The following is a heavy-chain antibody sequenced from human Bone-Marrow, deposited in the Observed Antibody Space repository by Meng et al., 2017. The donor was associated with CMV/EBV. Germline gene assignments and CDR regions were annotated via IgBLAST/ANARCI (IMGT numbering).Heavy chain of an antibody. J-gene: IGHJ4*02. D-gene: IGHD3-22*01. Sequence: GESLKISCAASGFTFSSYWMHWVRQAPGKGLVWASRINSDGSSTSYADSVKGRFTISRDNAKNTLYLQMNSLRAEDTAVYYCARAYYYDSSGYWAQWGQGTLVTVSS. CDR3: ARAYYYDSSGYWAQ. V-gene: IGHV3-74*01. CDR2: INSDGSST. CDR1: GFTFSSYW.